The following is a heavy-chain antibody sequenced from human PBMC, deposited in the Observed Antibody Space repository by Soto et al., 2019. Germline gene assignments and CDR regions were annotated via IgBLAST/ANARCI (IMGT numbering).Heavy chain of an antibody. V-gene: IGHV1-8*01. CDR3: ARGDSTDCSNGVCSFFYNHDMDV. J-gene: IGHJ6*02. Sequence: ASVKVACKASGSTFTSYDVMWVRQATGQGLEWMGWVNPNSGNTDSAQKFQGWVTMTTDTSISTASMELTRLTSDDTAIYYCARGDSTDCSNGVCSFFYNHDMDVWGQGTTVTVSS. CDR1: GSTFTSYD. D-gene: IGHD2-8*01. CDR2: VNPNSGNT.